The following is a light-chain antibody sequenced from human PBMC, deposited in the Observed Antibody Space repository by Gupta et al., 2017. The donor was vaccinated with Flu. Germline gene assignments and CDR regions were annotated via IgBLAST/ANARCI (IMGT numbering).Light chain of an antibody. V-gene: IGKV1-12*01. CDR1: QGISSY. J-gene: IGKJ3*01. Sequence: DIQMTQSPSSVSASVGDRVTITCRASQGISSYLAWYQQKLGKAPKLLIYSASSLQSGVPSRFSGSGSGTDFTLTISSLQPEDFATYYCQQANSYPFTFGHGTKVDIK. CDR2: SAS. CDR3: QQANSYPFT.